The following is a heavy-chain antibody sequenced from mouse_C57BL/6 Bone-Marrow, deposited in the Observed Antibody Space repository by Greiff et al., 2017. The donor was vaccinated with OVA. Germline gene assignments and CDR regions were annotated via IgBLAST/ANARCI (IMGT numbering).Heavy chain of an antibody. CDR2: IDPSDSYT. CDR1: GYTFTSYW. Sequence: QVQLQQSGAELVMPGASVKLSCKASGYTFTSYWMHWVKQRPGQGLEWIGEIDPSDSYTNYNQKFKGKSTLTVDKSSSTAYMQLSSLTSEDSAVYYCARDYFDYWGQDTTLTVSS. J-gene: IGHJ2*01. V-gene: IGHV1-69*01. CDR3: ARDYFDY.